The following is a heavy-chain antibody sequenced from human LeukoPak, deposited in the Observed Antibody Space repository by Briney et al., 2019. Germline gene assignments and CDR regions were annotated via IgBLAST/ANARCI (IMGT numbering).Heavy chain of an antibody. V-gene: IGHV3-48*01. D-gene: IGHD3-3*01. CDR3: ARDSQYYDFWSGYPYIDY. J-gene: IGHJ4*02. CDR2: ISSSSSTI. Sequence: TGGSLRLSCAASGFTFSSYSMNWVRQAPGKGLEWVSYISSSSSTIYYADSVKGRFTISRDNAKNSLYLQMNSLRAEDTAVYYCARDSQYYDFWSGYPYIDYWGQGTLVTVSS. CDR1: GFTFSSYS.